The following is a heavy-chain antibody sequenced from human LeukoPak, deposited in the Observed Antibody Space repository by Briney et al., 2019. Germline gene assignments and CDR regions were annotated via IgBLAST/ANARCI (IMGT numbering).Heavy chain of an antibody. CDR3: ARRYCSNTNCYAFDS. CDR1: GFTFSTYS. V-gene: IGHV3-21*06. CDR2: IDRTGSYI. Sequence: PGRSLRLSCAASGFTFSTYSMNWVRQAPGKGLEWVSSIDRTGSYIYYADSVKGRLTISRDNAKNSLFLQMNSLRAEDTAVYYCARRYCSNTNCYAFDSWGQGTLVTVS. J-gene: IGHJ4*02. D-gene: IGHD2-2*01.